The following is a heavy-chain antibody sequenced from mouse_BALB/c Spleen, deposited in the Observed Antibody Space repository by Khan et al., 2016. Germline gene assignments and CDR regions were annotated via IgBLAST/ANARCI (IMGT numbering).Heavy chain of an antibody. Sequence: QVQLKQSGAELVRPGVSVKISCKGSGYTFTDYAIHWVKQSHAKSLEWIGVISTYYGDTSYNQKFEGKATMTVDKSSSTAYVELARLTSEDSAIYDCAREGLNYDYAMDYWGQGTSVTVSS. CDR3: AREGLNYDYAMDY. CDR1: GYTFTDYA. CDR2: ISTYYGDT. V-gene: IGHV1S137*01. J-gene: IGHJ4*01. D-gene: IGHD2-1*01.